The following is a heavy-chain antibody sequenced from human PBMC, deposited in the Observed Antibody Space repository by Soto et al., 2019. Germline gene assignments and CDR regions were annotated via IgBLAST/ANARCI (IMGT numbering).Heavy chain of an antibody. CDR2: IYWDDDK. CDR1: GFSLSTSGVG. J-gene: IGHJ6*02. V-gene: IGHV2-5*02. D-gene: IGHD2-15*01. CDR3: AYVPGSGGSCFGFHDRGMDV. Sequence: QITLKESGPTLVKPTQTLTLTCTFSGFSLSTSGVGVAWLRQPPGKALEWLALIYWDDDKRYRPSLESRLTITKDSSKGQVKLTMTNMDPVDTATYYCAYVPGSGGSCFGFHDRGMDVWGQGTTVTVSS.